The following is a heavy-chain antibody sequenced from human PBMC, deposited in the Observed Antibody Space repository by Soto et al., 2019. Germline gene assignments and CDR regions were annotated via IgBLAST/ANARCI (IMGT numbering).Heavy chain of an antibody. D-gene: IGHD4-17*01. V-gene: IGHV2-5*02. CDR1: GFSLSTSGVG. CDR3: AHMSAPEDYGDYPTSSYGMDV. Sequence: SGPTLVNPTQTLTLTCTFSGFSLSTSGVGVGWISQPPGKALEWLALIYWDDDKRYSPSLKSRLTITKDTSKNQVVLTMTNMDPVDTATYYCAHMSAPEDYGDYPTSSYGMDVWGQGTTVTVSS. J-gene: IGHJ6*02. CDR2: IYWDDDK.